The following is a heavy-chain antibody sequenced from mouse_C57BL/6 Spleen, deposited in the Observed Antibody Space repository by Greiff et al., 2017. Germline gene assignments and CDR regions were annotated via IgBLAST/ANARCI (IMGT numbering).Heavy chain of an antibody. CDR3: DREGGKKYHPFDY. Sequence: QVQLQQSGPELVKPGASVKISCKASGYAFSSSWMNWVKQRPGKGLEWIGQIYPGDGDTNYNWKFKGKATLTADKSSSTAYMQLSSLTSEDSAVYVCDREGGKKYHPFDYWGQGTTLTVSS. V-gene: IGHV1-82*01. J-gene: IGHJ2*01. D-gene: IGHD5-1-1*01. CDR1: GYAFSSSW. CDR2: IYPGDGDT.